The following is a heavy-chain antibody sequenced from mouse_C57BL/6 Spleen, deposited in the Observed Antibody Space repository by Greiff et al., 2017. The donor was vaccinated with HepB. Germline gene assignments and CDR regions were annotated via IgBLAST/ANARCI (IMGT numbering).Heavy chain of an antibody. CDR2: IYPSDSET. CDR1: GYTFTSYW. Sequence: QVQLQQPGAELVRPGSSVKLSCKASGYTFTSYWMDWVKQRPGQGLEWIGNIYPSDSETHYNQKFKDKATLTVDKSSSTAYMQLSSLTSEDSAVYYCARETAQVSYWGQGTLVTVSA. J-gene: IGHJ3*01. V-gene: IGHV1-61*01. CDR3: ARETAQVSY. D-gene: IGHD3-2*02.